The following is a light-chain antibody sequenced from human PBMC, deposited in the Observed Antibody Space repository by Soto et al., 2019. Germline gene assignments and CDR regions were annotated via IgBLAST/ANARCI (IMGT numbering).Light chain of an antibody. CDR2: AAS. V-gene: IGKV1-17*01. CDR1: QAIRND. J-gene: IGKJ1*01. Sequence: DIQMKQSPSSLSASVGDRVTITCRASQAIRNDLGWFQQKPGKAPKRLIHAASTLQGGVPSRFSGSGFGTEFTLTISSLQPADFATYYCQQNNSIPRTFGQGTKVDIK. CDR3: QQNNSIPRT.